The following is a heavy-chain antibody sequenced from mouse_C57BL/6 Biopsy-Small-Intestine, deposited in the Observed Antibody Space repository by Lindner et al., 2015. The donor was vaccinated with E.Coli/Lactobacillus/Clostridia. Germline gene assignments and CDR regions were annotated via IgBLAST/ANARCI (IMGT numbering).Heavy chain of an antibody. CDR2: IIPILDTT. V-gene: IGHV1-81*01. CDR3: ARDGKYNSRGYYEAYYGMDV. CDR1: GGTLSSYG. J-gene: IGHJ1*01. D-gene: IGHD1-1*01. Sequence: SVKVSCKASGGTLSSYGISWVRQAPGQGLEWMGGIIPILDTTNYAQKFQGRVTITADESTSTAYMELSSLRSEDTAVYYCARDGKYNSRGYYEAYYGMDVWGQGTTVTVSS.